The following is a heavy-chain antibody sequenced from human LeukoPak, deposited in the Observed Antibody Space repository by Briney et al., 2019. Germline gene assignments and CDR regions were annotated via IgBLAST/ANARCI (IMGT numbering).Heavy chain of an antibody. V-gene: IGHV1-18*01. CDR3: ARVYSSSWGNWFDP. CDR2: ISAYNGNT. D-gene: IGHD6-13*01. J-gene: IGHJ5*02. CDR1: GYTFTSYG. Sequence: ASVKVSCKASGYTFTSYGISWARQAPGQGLEWMGWISAYNGNTNYAQKLQGRVTMTTDTSTSTAYMELRSLRSDDTAVYYCARVYSSSWGNWFDPWGQGTLVTVSS.